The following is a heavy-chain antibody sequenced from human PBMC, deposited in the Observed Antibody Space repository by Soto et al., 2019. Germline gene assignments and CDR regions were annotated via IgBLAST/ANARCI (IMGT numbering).Heavy chain of an antibody. V-gene: IGHV1-58*01. D-gene: IGHD3-3*01. CDR3: AAKYYDFWSGYYTRDIDYYYGMDV. CDR2: IVVGSGNT. Sequence: GASVKVSCKASGFTFTSSAVQWVRQARGQRLEWIGWIVVGSGNTNYAQKFQERDTITRDMSTSTAYMELSSLRSEDTAVYYCAAKYYDFWSGYYTRDIDYYYGMDVWGQGTTVTVSS. J-gene: IGHJ6*02. CDR1: GFTFTSSA.